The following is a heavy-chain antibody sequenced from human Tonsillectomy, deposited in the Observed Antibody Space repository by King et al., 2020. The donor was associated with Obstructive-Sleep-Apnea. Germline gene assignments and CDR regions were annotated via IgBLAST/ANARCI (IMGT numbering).Heavy chain of an antibody. J-gene: IGHJ4*02. V-gene: IGHV1-2*02. D-gene: IGHD1-26*01. CDR2: INPNGGGT. CDR1: EYTFTDYY. CDR3: ARGATYSGSYSAVYYFDY. Sequence: QLVQSGAEVKKPGASLKVSCKASEYTFTDYYIHWVRQAPGQGLEWMGWINPNGGGTNSAQQFQGRGTMTRDTSISTAYMDLSSLRSDDTAVYYCARGATYSGSYSAVYYFDYWGQGTLVTVSS.